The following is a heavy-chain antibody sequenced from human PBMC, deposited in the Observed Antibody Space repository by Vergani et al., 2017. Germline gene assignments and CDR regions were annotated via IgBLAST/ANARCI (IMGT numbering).Heavy chain of an antibody. Sequence: QVQLVQSGAEVKKPGSSVKVSCKASGGTFSSYAISWVRQAPGQGLEWMGGIIPIFGTANYAQKFQGRVTITADESTSTAYMELSSLRSEDTAVYYCARDIGGYSSYILGYYMDVWGKGTTVTVSS. CDR3: ARDIGGYSSYILGYYMDV. D-gene: IGHD5-18*01. CDR1: GGTFSSYA. V-gene: IGHV1-69*12. CDR2: IIPIFGTA. J-gene: IGHJ6*03.